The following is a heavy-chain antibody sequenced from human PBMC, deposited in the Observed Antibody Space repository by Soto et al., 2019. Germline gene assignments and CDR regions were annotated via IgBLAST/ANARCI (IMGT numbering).Heavy chain of an antibody. D-gene: IGHD3-10*01. Sequence: QGQLVQSGAEVKRPGSSVKVSCKGSGDTFNRFTISWVRQAPGQGLEWMGKIIPILQTANYAQKFQDRVTITAEESTSTAYMELSSLRSEDTAMYYCAGEYHVSGSGTYAYDRWGQGTLVTASS. CDR1: GDTFNRFT. CDR3: AGEYHVSGSGTYAYDR. V-gene: IGHV1-69*11. J-gene: IGHJ5*02. CDR2: IIPILQTA.